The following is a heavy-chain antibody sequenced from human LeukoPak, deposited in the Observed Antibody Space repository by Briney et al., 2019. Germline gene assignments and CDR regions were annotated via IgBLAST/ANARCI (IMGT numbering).Heavy chain of an antibody. D-gene: IGHD3-22*01. V-gene: IGHV3-21*01. Sequence: GGSLRLSCAASGFTFSSYWMSWVRQAPGKGLEWVSSISSSSSYIYYADSVKGRFTISRDNAKNSLYLQMNSLRAEDTAVYYCARAGDYYDSSVPFQHWGQGTLVTVSS. CDR2: ISSSSSYI. J-gene: IGHJ1*01. CDR3: ARAGDYYDSSVPFQH. CDR1: GFTFSSYW.